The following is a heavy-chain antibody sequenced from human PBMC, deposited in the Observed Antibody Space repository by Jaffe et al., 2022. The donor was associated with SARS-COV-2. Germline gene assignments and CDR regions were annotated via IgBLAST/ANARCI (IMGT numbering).Heavy chain of an antibody. CDR3: ARNQGRFESYYDILTGYYFCDY. CDR1: GFTFSDYY. Sequence: QVQLVESGGGLVKPGGSLRLSCAASGFTFSDYYMSWIRQAPGKGLEWVSYISSSGSTIYYADSVKGRFTISRDNAKNSLYLQMNSLRAEDTAVYYCARNQGRFESYYDILTGYYFCDYWGQGTLVTVSS. D-gene: IGHD3-9*01. V-gene: IGHV3-11*01. J-gene: IGHJ4*02. CDR2: ISSSGSTI.